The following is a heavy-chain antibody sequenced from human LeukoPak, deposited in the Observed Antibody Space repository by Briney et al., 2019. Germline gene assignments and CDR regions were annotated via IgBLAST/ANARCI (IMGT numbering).Heavy chain of an antibody. J-gene: IGHJ4*02. CDR1: GYTFTSYG. CDR2: ISAYNGNT. Sequence: ASVKVSCKASGYTFTSYGISWVRQAPGQGLEWMGWISAYNGNTNYAQKLQGRVTMTTDTSTSTAYMELSSLRSEDTAVYYCARVDGGSASFYDGDYWGQGTPVTVSS. D-gene: IGHD3-10*01. CDR3: ARVDGGSASFYDGDY. V-gene: IGHV1-18*01.